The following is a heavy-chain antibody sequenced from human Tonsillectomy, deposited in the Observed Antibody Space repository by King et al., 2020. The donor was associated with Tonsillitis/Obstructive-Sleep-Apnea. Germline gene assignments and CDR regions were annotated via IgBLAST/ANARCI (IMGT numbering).Heavy chain of an antibody. CDR1: GFTFDDYA. J-gene: IGHJ4*02. D-gene: IGHD6-6*01. CDR3: AKDEAYSSSANFDY. CDR2: ISWNSGSI. V-gene: IGHV3-9*01. Sequence: VQLVESGGGLVQPGRSLRLSCAASGFTFDDYAMHWVRQAPGKGLEWVSGISWNSGSIGYADSVKGRFTISRDNAKNSLYLQMNSLRAEDTALYYCAKDEAYSSSANFDYWGQGTLVTVSS.